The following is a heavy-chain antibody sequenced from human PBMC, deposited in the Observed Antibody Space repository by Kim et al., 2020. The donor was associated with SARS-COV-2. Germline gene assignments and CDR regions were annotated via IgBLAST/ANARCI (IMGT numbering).Heavy chain of an antibody. CDR1: GFTFSSYG. CDR3: AKEGIAEFSNWFDP. V-gene: IGHV3-30*18. J-gene: IGHJ5*02. Sequence: GGSLRLSCAASGFTFSSYGMHWVRQAPGKGLEWVAVISYDGSNKYYADSVKGRFTISRDNSKNTLYLQMNSLRAEDTAVYYCAKEGIAEFSNWFDPWGQGTLVTVSS. CDR2: ISYDGSNK. D-gene: IGHD6-13*01.